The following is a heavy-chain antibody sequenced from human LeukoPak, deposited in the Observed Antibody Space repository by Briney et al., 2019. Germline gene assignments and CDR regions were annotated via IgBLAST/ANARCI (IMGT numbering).Heavy chain of an antibody. CDR2: IYYSGST. CDR1: GGSISSYY. Sequence: SETLSLTCTVSGGSISSYYWSWIRQPPGKGLEWIGYIYYSGSTNYNPSLKSRVTMSVDTSKNQFSLKLSSVTAADTAVYYCARGQPTYYFDYWGQGTLVTVSS. V-gene: IGHV4-59*12. CDR3: ARGQPTYYFDY. D-gene: IGHD6-13*01. J-gene: IGHJ4*02.